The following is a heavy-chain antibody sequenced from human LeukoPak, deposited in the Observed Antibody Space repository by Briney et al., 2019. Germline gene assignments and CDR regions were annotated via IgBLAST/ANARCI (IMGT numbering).Heavy chain of an antibody. Sequence: SETLSLTCTVSGGSISSSSYYWGWIRQHPGKGLEWIGYIYYSGSTYYNPSLKSRVTISVDTSKNQFSLKLSSVTAADTAVYYCARGQVAVAGHYYYYYMDVWGKGTTVTVSS. V-gene: IGHV4-31*03. CDR2: IYYSGST. D-gene: IGHD6-19*01. CDR1: GGSISSSSYY. CDR3: ARGQVAVAGHYYYYYMDV. J-gene: IGHJ6*03.